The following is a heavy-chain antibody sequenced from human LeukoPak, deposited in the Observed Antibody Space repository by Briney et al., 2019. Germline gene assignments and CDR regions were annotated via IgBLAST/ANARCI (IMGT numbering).Heavy chain of an antibody. CDR2: ISYNGINE. Sequence: PGRSLRLSCAASGFSFSDYNMHWVRQAPGKGLEWMAVISYNGINEYYADSVKGRFTISRDNSKSTLLLQMNSLRAEDTAVYYCAKDLIAAAGISENNWFDPWGQGTLVTVSS. CDR1: GFSFSDYN. V-gene: IGHV3-30*18. J-gene: IGHJ5*02. D-gene: IGHD6-13*01. CDR3: AKDLIAAAGISENNWFDP.